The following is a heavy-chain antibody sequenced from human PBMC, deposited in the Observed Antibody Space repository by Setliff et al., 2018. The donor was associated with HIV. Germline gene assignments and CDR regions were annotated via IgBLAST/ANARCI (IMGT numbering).Heavy chain of an antibody. J-gene: IGHJ6*03. CDR1: GYSISSGYY. CDR2: IHHSGNT. V-gene: IGHV4-38-2*02. D-gene: IGHD2-2*01. Sequence: SETLSLTCPVSGYSISSGYYWGWIRQPPGRGLEWIGAIHHSGNTYYNPSLKSRVTISVDTSKNQFFLKLSSVTAADTAVYYCVRGYCSSTTCYDDYYYMDVWGKGSTVTVSS. CDR3: VRGYCSSTTCYDDYYYMDV.